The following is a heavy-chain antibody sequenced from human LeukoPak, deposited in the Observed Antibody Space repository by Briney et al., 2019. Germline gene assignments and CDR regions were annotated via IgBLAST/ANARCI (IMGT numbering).Heavy chain of an antibody. CDR1: GFTFSSYE. J-gene: IGHJ4*02. Sequence: AGSLSLSCAVSGFTFSSYEMNWVRQAQGEGLGWDSYISSSGSNISYPDSVKRRFIIARGNDNNSLYLQMTRLRAEDTAVYYCASDGGYNYDRDYWGQGTLVTVSS. D-gene: IGHD5-18*01. CDR3: ASDGGYNYDRDY. V-gene: IGHV3-48*03. CDR2: ISSSGSNI.